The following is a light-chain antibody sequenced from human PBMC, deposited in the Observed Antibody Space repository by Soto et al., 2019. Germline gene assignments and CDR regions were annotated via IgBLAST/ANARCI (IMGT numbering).Light chain of an antibody. CDR1: QSVRSN. CDR2: GAY. V-gene: IGKV3-15*01. CDR3: KQYNNWPPT. Sequence: EIVMTQSPATLSVSPGEWATLSCRASQSVRSNLAWYQQRPGQAHRLLIYGAYTRATGIQARFSGSGSGTEFTLTIRSLQSEDFAVYYCKQYNNWPPTFGHGTRLEIK. J-gene: IGKJ5*01.